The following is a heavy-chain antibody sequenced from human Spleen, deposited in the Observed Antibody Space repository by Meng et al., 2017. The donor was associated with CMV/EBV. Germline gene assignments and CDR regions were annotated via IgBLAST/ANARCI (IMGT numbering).Heavy chain of an antibody. CDR1: GTFSSYT. CDR2: IIPILGIA. D-gene: IGHD2-2*01. Sequence: GTFSSYTISWVRQAPGQGLEWMGRIIPILGIANYAQKFQGRVTITADKSTSTAYMELSSLRSEDTAVYYCARDGDGYCSSTSCYDYWGQGTLVTVSS. J-gene: IGHJ4*02. V-gene: IGHV1-69*04. CDR3: ARDGDGYCSSTSCYDY.